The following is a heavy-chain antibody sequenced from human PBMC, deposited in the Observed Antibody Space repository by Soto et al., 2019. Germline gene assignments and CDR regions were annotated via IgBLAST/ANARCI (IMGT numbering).Heavy chain of an antibody. CDR3: ARVVRFLEWLTSSEYYYYMDV. Sequence: GAPVKVSCKASGYTFTSYAMHWVRQAPGQRLEWMGWINAGNGNTKYSQKFQGRVTITRDTSASTAYMELSSLRSEDTAVYYCARVVRFLEWLTSSEYYYYMDVWGKGTTVTVSS. CDR2: INAGNGNT. D-gene: IGHD3-3*01. J-gene: IGHJ6*03. V-gene: IGHV1-3*01. CDR1: GYTFTSYA.